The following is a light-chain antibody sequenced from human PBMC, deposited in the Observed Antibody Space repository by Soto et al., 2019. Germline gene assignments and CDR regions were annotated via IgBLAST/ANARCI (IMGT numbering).Light chain of an antibody. CDR1: PSVSSY. V-gene: IGKV3-11*01. J-gene: IGKJ3*01. Sequence: EIVLTQSPATLSLSPGERATLSCRDSPSVSSYLAGYQQKPGQAPRLLIYDASNRATGIPARFSGSGSGTDFPLTISSLEPEDFAVYYCQQRSNWPPVFTFGPGTKVDIK. CDR2: DAS. CDR3: QQRSNWPPVFT.